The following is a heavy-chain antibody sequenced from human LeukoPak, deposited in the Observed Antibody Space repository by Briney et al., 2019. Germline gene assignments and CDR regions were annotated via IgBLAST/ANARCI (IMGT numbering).Heavy chain of an antibody. CDR1: GFTFSNYW. J-gene: IGHJ5*01. CDR2: INSDGSST. Sequence: GGSLRLSCAASGFTFSNYWMHWVRQAPGKGLVWVSRINSDGSSTSYVDSVKGRFTISRDNAKNTLYLQMNSLRAEDTAVYYCAREAGRDWFDSWGQGTLVTVSP. V-gene: IGHV3-74*01. CDR3: AREAGRDWFDS. D-gene: IGHD3-10*01.